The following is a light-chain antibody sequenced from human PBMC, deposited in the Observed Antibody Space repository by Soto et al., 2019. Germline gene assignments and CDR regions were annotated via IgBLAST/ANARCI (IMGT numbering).Light chain of an antibody. J-gene: IGKJ4*01. CDR3: QQYNTWPLT. CDR2: ATS. CDR1: HRVSSY. V-gene: IGKV3-15*01. Sequence: EIVMTQSPATLSVSPGERATLSCRASHRVSSYLAWYQQKPGQAPRLLIYATSTSATGIPARFSGSGSGTEFPLTISSLQSEDYAVYYCQQYNTWPLTFGGGTKVEIK.